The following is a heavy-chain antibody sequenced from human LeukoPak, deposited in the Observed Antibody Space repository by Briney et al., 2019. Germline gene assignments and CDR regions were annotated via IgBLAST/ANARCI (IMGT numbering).Heavy chain of an antibody. CDR2: INASNGNT. Sequence: ASVKVSCKASGYTFTSYAMHWVRQAPGQRLEWMGWINASNGNTKYSQKFQGRVTITRDTSASTAYMELSSLRSEDTAVYYCARDRAYCSSTSCYKGWDYWGQGTLVTVSS. V-gene: IGHV1-3*01. D-gene: IGHD2-2*02. J-gene: IGHJ4*02. CDR3: ARDRAYCSSTSCYKGWDY. CDR1: GYTFTSYA.